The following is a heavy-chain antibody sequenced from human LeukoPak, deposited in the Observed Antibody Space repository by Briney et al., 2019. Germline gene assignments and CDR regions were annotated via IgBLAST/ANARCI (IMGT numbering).Heavy chain of an antibody. CDR3: ASLHSGLYNDY. CDR2: ITSSSTYK. CDR1: GFTYSTYS. J-gene: IGHJ4*02. V-gene: IGHV3-21*01. Sequence: VTLCLSGAASGFTYSTYSMNWDRQAPGKGLEWFSTITSSSTYKYYADSVKGRFTISRDNAKNSLYLQMNSLRAEDTAVYYCASLHSGLYNDYWGQGTLVTVSS. D-gene: IGHD6-19*01.